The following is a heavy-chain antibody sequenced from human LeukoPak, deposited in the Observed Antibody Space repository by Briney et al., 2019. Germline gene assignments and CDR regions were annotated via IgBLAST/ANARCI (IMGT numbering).Heavy chain of an antibody. V-gene: IGHV3-21*01. J-gene: IGHJ4*02. D-gene: IGHD2-15*01. CDR2: ISSSSSYI. CDR3: ARALDIVVVVAASDY. CDR1: GFTVSSNY. Sequence: PGGSLRLSCAASGFTVSSNYMSWVRQAPGKGLEWVSSISSSSSYIYYADSVKGRFTISRDNAKNSLYLQMNSLRAEDTAVYYCARALDIVVVVAASDYWGQGTLVTVSS.